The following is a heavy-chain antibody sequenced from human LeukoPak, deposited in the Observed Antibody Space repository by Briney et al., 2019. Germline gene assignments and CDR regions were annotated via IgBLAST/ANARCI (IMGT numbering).Heavy chain of an antibody. D-gene: IGHD4-17*01. Sequence: GESLKISCKGSGYSFTSYWIGWVRQMPGKGLEWMGIIYPGDSDTRYSPSFQGQVTISADKSISTAYLQWSSLKASDTAMYYCARRGPGSTVIEHYFDYWGQGTLVTVSS. CDR1: GYSFTSYW. J-gene: IGHJ4*02. CDR3: ARRGPGSTVIEHYFDY. CDR2: IYPGDSDT. V-gene: IGHV5-51*01.